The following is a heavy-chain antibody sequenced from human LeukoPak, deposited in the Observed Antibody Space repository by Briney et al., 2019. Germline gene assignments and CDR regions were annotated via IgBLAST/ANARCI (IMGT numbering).Heavy chain of an antibody. D-gene: IGHD6-13*01. CDR2: INHSGST. J-gene: IGHJ4*02. CDR3: ARHGRYSSSWYDY. V-gene: IGHV4-34*01. CDR1: GGSFNNYY. Sequence: PSETLSLTCAVYGGSFNNYYWSWIRQPPGKGLEWIGEINHSGSTNYNPSLKSRVTISVDTSKNQFSLKLSSVTAADTAVYYCARHGRYSSSWYDYWGQGTLVTVSS.